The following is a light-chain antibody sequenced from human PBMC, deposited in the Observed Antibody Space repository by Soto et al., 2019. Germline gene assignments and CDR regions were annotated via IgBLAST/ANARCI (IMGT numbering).Light chain of an antibody. Sequence: EIVLTQSPGTLSLSPGERATLSCSASQSVSNNHLAWYQQKPGQAPRLLIFGASYRATGIPARFSGSGSGTEFNLTISSLQSEDFAVYFCQQYDDWLRLTFGGGTKVDIK. CDR1: QSVSNN. V-gene: IGKV3D-15*01. CDR2: GAS. J-gene: IGKJ4*01. CDR3: QQYDDWLRLT.